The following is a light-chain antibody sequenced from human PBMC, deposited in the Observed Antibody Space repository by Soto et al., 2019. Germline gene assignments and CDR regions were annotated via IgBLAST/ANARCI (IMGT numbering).Light chain of an antibody. CDR2: DVS. J-gene: IGLJ1*01. V-gene: IGLV2-14*01. CDR1: SSDVGDYNY. Sequence: QSVLTQPASVSGSPGQSITISCTGTSSDVGDYNYVSWYQQHPGKAPKLILYDVSNRPSGVSNRFSGSKSGNTASLTVSGLQAEDEADYYCSSYTSSSTLYVFGTGTKLTVL. CDR3: SSYTSSSTLYV.